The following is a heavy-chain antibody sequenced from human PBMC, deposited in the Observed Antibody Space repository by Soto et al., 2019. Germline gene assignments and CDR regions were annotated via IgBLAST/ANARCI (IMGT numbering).Heavy chain of an antibody. D-gene: IGHD2-15*01. Sequence: EVQLLDSGGGLVQPGGSLRLSCAASGFTFSNYAMSWVRQAPGKGLEWVSGVGGSGDSTYYADSVKGRVTISRDNSKDTLYLQMNSLRAEDTAVYYCAKSPLGYCSGGSCYPPHYFDYWGQGTLVTVSS. CDR3: AKSPLGYCSGGSCYPPHYFDY. CDR1: GFTFSNYA. CDR2: VGGSGDST. J-gene: IGHJ4*02. V-gene: IGHV3-23*01.